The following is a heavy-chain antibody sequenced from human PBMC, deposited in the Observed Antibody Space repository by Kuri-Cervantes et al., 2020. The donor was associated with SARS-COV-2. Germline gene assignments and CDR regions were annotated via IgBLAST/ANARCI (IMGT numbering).Heavy chain of an antibody. CDR2: IIPILGTA. J-gene: IGHJ3*02. CDR3: ARVTGDLGVGAFDI. V-gene: IGHV1-69*04. D-gene: IGHD7-27*01. CDR1: GGTFSSYA. Sequence: SVKVSCKASGGTFSSYAISWVRQAPGQGLEWMGRIIPILGTANYAQKFQGRVTMTRDTSTSTVYMELSSLRSEDTAVYYCARVTGDLGVGAFDIWGQGTMVTVSS.